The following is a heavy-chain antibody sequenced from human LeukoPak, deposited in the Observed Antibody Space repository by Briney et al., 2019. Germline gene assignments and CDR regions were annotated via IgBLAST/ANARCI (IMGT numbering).Heavy chain of an antibody. V-gene: IGHV4-59*08. CDR3: SRHGRYSTSSLDA. CDR1: GXSIRGYY. CDR2: ISYSGTT. J-gene: IGHJ6*02. D-gene: IGHD6-6*01. Sequence: PSETLSLTCTLSGXSIRGYYWSWMPHPPGKGLEGIGYISYSGTTNYNPSLKRRVTISEDTSKNHFSPRLSSVTAADTAVYYCSRHGRYSTSSLDAWGQGTTVTVSS.